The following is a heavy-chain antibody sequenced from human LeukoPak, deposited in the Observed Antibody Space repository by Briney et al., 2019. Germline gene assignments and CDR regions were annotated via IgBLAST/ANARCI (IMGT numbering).Heavy chain of an antibody. CDR2: IKQDGSEK. D-gene: IGHD3-10*01. CDR1: GFNFSRYW. J-gene: IGHJ4*02. V-gene: IGHV3-7*01. Sequence: PGGSLRLSCAASGFNFSRYWMSWVRQAPGKGLEWVANIKQDGSEKYYVNSVKGQFTISRDNARNSLYLQINSLRVEDTGVYYCARFGSSLLWFGEPPDWGQGTLVTVSS. CDR3: ARFGSSLLWFGEPPD.